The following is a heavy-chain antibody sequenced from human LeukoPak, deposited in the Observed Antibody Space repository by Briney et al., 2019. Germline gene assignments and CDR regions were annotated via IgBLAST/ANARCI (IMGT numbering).Heavy chain of an antibody. Sequence: PGRSLRLSCAASGFTFSSYAMHWVRQAPGKGLEWVAVISHDGSNKYYADSVKGRFTISRDNSKNTLYLQMNSLRAEDTAVYYCARDPGEPAVVVAATEGGYWGQGTLVTVSS. CDR1: GFTFSSYA. V-gene: IGHV3-30-3*01. CDR3: ARDPGEPAVVVAATEGGY. J-gene: IGHJ4*02. CDR2: ISHDGSNK. D-gene: IGHD2-15*01.